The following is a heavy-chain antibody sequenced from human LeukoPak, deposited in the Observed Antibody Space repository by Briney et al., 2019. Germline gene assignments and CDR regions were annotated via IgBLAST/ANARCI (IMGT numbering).Heavy chain of an antibody. CDR3: ARDLEVPVDYGMDV. CDR1: GYTFTGYY. D-gene: IGHD3-10*01. Sequence: GASVMVSCKASGYTFTGYYMHWVRQAPGQGLEWMGWINPNSGGTNYAQKFQGRVTMTRDTSISTAYMELSRLRSDDTAVYYCARDLEVPVDYGMDVWGQGTTVTVSS. CDR2: INPNSGGT. V-gene: IGHV1-2*02. J-gene: IGHJ6*02.